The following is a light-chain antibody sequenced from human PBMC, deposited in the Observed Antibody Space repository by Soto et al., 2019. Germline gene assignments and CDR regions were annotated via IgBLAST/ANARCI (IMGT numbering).Light chain of an antibody. Sequence: DNQISHSPSTLAASVGDRVTITCRASQSISIWLAWYQQKPGKAPKILIYKASSLESGVPSRFSGSGSGTEFTLTISSLQPDDFATYYCQQYSTYTPRTFGQGTKVDI. CDR3: QQYSTYTPRT. CDR2: KAS. V-gene: IGKV1-5*03. J-gene: IGKJ1*01. CDR1: QSISIW.